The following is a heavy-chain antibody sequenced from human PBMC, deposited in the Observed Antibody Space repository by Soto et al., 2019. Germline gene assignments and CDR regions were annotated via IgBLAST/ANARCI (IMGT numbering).Heavy chain of an antibody. CDR1: GVSIHNSHSF. Sequence: PSETLSLTCAVSGVSIHNSHSFWAWILQPPGKGLEFIGSVYYSWGANYNPSLKSRVTISVDTSKNQFSLTLSSVTAADTAVYHCGRVIEGATRHTDFDSWGQGTLVTVSS. V-gene: IGHV4-39*01. CDR2: VYYSWGA. CDR3: GRVIEGATRHTDFDS. D-gene: IGHD3-22*01. J-gene: IGHJ5*01.